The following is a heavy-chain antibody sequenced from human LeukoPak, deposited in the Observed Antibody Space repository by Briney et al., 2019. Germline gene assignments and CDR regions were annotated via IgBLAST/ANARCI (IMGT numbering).Heavy chain of an antibody. V-gene: IGHV3-53*01. CDR1: GFTFSTYN. CDR3: ARAVGGYYFDY. Sequence: GGSLRLSCEASGFTFSTYNMNWVRQAPGKGLEWVSIIYSGGTTYYADSVKGRFTISRDNSKNTLYLQMNSLRAEDTAVYYCARAVGGYYFDYWGQGTLVTVSS. D-gene: IGHD2-2*01. J-gene: IGHJ4*02. CDR2: IYSGGTT.